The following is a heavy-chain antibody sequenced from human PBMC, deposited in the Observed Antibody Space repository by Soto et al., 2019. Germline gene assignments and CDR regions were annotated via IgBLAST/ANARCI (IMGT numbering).Heavy chain of an antibody. CDR2: IYYSGST. J-gene: IGHJ6*03. CDR3: ARDLRVTTVTTPVDYYYYMDV. Sequence: QVQLQESGPGLVKPSETLSLTCTVSGGSISSYYWSWIRQPPGKGLEWIGYIYYSGSTNYNPSLKSRVTRSVDTSKNQFSLKLSSVTAADTAVYYCARDLRVTTVTTPVDYYYYMDVWGKGTTVTVSS. V-gene: IGHV4-59*01. D-gene: IGHD4-4*01. CDR1: GGSISSYY.